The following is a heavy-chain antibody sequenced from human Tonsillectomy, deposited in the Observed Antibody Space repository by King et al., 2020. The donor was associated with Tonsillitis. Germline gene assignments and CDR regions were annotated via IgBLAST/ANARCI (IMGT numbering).Heavy chain of an antibody. CDR3: AKTAGYTKNYLDY. Sequence: DVQLVESGGGMVQPGGSLRLSCAASGLTFTSYAMSWVRQAPGKGLEWVSGLSGSGGNTYYADSVKSRFTISRDNSKSTLYLQMNSLRADDTAVYYCAKTAGYTKNYLDYWGQGTLVTVSS. J-gene: IGHJ4*02. CDR1: GLTFTSYA. CDR2: LSGSGGNT. V-gene: IGHV3-23*04. D-gene: IGHD2-2*02.